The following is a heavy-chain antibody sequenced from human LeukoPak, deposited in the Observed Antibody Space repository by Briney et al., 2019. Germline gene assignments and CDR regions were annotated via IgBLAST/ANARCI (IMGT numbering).Heavy chain of an antibody. CDR1: GFTFSNYW. CDR3: ARDKIVGATNFDY. Sequence: GGSLRLSCAASGFTFSNYWMHWVRQVPGKGLLWVSGMSRDGSTMIYADSVKGRFTISRDNAKNSLYLQMNSLRAEDTAVYYCARDKIVGATNFDYWGREPWSPSPQ. J-gene: IGHJ4*02. CDR2: MSRDGSTM. D-gene: IGHD1-26*01. V-gene: IGHV3-74*01.